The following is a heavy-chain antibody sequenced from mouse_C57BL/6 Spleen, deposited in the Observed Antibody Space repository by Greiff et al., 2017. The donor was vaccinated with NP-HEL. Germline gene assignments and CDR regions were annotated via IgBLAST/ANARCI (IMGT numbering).Heavy chain of an antibody. V-gene: IGHV1-50*01. CDR3: ARRLLHFDY. CDR2: IDPSDSYT. Sequence: QVQLQQPGAELVKPGASVKLSCKASGYTFTSSWMQWVKQRPGQGLEWIGEIDPSDSYTNYNQKFKGKATVTVDTSSSTAYMQLSSLTSEDTAVYYCARRLLHFDYRGHGTTLTVSS. J-gene: IGHJ2*01. CDR1: GYTFTSSW. D-gene: IGHD1-1*01.